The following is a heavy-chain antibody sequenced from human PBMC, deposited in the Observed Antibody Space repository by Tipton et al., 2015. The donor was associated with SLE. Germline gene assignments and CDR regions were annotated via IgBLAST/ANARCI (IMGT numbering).Heavy chain of an antibody. CDR3: AKSWPTDLGYYRGLIDT. D-gene: IGHD3-22*01. J-gene: IGHJ4*02. CDR1: GFTFSSYA. Sequence: SLRLSCAASGFTFSSYAMHWVRQAPGKGLEWVAVISYDGSNKYYADSVKGRFTISRDNSKNTLSLQMNSLMPEDTALYYCAKSWPTDLGYYRGLIDTWGQGTLVTVSS. CDR2: ISYDGSNK. V-gene: IGHV3-30*04.